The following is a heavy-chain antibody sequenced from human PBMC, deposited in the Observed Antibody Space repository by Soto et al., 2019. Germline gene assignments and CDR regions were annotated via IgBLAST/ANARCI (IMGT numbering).Heavy chain of an antibody. J-gene: IGHJ4*02. Sequence: GASLRLSCEASGLPCSDYYMGWIRQAPGRGLEWVSYVHTGRAVKFYRESVKGRFTISRDNSKTSLSLRMSSPRVEVTALYYCARIFRRLPFFYFDLSGQGARVSVSS. D-gene: IGHD2-21*01. CDR2: VHTGRAVK. V-gene: IGHV3-11*01. CDR1: GLPCSDYY. CDR3: ARIFRRLPFFYFDL.